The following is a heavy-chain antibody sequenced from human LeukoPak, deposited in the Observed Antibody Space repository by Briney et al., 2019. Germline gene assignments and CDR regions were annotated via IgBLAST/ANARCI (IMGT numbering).Heavy chain of an antibody. Sequence: ASVKVSCKASGYTFTGYYMHWVRQAPGQGLEWMGWINPDSGGTNYAQKFQGRVTMTRDTSISTAYMELSRLRSDDTAVYYWARELLKSSLQYYYGSGSSGYWGQGTLVTVSS. V-gene: IGHV1-2*02. CDR3: ARELLKSSLQYYYGSGSSGY. CDR2: INPDSGGT. D-gene: IGHD3-10*01. CDR1: GYTFTGYY. J-gene: IGHJ4*02.